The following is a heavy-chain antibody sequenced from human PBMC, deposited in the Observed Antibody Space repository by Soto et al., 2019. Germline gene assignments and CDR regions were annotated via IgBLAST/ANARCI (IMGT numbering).Heavy chain of an antibody. CDR1: GGSFSGYY. J-gene: IGHJ5*02. CDR3: ARGGSYGSIAARADWFDP. CDR2: INDSGST. V-gene: IGHV4-34*01. Sequence: QVQLQQWGAGLLKPSETLSLTCAVYGGSFSGYYWSWIRQPPGKGLEWIGEINDSGSTNYNPSLNSPFTLSVDTSKNHFSLKLSSVTAADTAVYYCARGGSYGSIAARADWFDPWGQGTLVTVSS. D-gene: IGHD6-6*01.